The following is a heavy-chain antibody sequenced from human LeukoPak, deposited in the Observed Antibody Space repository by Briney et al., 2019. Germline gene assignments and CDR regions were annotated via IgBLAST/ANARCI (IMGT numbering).Heavy chain of an antibody. CDR2: INHSGST. J-gene: IGHJ6*02. V-gene: IGHV4-34*01. CDR3: ARGVAVDYGGNPTPGYGMDV. Sequence: PSETLSPTCAVYGGSFSGYYWSWIRQPPGKGLEWIGEINHSGSTNYNPSLKSRVTISVDTSKNQFSLKLSSVTAADTAVYYCARGVAVDYGGNPTPGYGMDVWGQGTTVTVSS. D-gene: IGHD4-23*01. CDR1: GGSFSGYY.